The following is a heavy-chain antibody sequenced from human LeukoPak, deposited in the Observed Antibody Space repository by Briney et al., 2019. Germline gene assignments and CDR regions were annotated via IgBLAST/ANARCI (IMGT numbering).Heavy chain of an antibody. V-gene: IGHV3-21*01. CDR3: ARASAAGTNFDY. CDR1: GFTFSSYS. CDR2: ISSSSSYI. J-gene: IGHJ4*02. D-gene: IGHD6-13*01. Sequence: PGGSLRLSCAASGFTFSSYSMNWVRQDPGKGLEWVSSISSSSSYIYYADSVKGRFTISRDNAKNSLYLQMNSLRAEDTAVYYCARASAAGTNFDYWGQGTLVTVSS.